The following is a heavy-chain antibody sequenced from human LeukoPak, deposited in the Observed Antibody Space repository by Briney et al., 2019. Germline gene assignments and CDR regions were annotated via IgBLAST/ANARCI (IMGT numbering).Heavy chain of an antibody. V-gene: IGHV6-1*01. D-gene: IGHD2-8*01. CDR3: ARDLDCTNGVCYTYGMDV. CDR2: TYYRSKWYN. Sequence: SQTLSLTCAISGDSVSSNSAAWNCIRQSPSRGLEWLGKTYYRSKWYNDYAVSVKSRITINLDTSKNQFSLQLNSVTPEDTAVYYCARDLDCTNGVCYTYGMDVWGQGTTVTVSS. J-gene: IGHJ6*02. CDR1: GDSVSSNSAA.